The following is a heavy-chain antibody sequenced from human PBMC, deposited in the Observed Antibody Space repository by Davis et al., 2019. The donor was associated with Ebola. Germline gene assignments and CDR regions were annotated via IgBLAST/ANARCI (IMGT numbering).Heavy chain of an antibody. V-gene: IGHV1-46*01. CDR2: LIPSGGST. CDR3: ARGEEKLVSWFDH. CDR1: GYTFTNYY. Sequence: AASVKVSCKASGYTFTNYYIHWVRQAPGQGPEWMGVLIPSGGSTSYVQKFQGRVTMTRDKSTSTVYMELSSLRSEDTAVYYCARGEEKLVSWFDHWGQGTLVTVSS. D-gene: IGHD6-13*01. J-gene: IGHJ5*02.